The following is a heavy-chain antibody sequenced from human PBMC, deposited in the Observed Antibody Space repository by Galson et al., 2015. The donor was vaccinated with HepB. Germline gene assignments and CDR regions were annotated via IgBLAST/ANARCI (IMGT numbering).Heavy chain of an antibody. J-gene: IGHJ2*01. D-gene: IGHD4-17*01. Sequence: SVKVSCKASGYTFTSYYLHWVRQAPGQGLEWMGIINPSGGSTSYAQKFQGRVTMTRDTSTSTVYMELSSLRSEDTAVYYCARGDYGDYVFQKSSPPNKNWYFDLWGRGTLVTVSS. CDR2: INPSGGST. CDR1: GYTFTSYY. CDR3: ARGDYGDYVFQKSSPPNKNWYFDL. V-gene: IGHV1-46*03.